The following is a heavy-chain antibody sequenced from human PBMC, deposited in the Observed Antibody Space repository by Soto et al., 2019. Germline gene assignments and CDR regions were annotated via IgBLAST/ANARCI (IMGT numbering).Heavy chain of an antibody. J-gene: IGHJ4*02. CDR1: GFTFHSSA. CDR2: ISGSGGST. V-gene: IGHV3-23*01. Sequence: PGCCLRLSCAACGFTFHSSAMGWFRKAPGKGLEWVSAISGSGGSTYYADSVKGRFTISRANSKNPLYLQMKSLRPEAPAGYFWATVRTDGVDYWGQGTLVTVSS. CDR3: ATVRTDGVDY. D-gene: IGHD4-17*01.